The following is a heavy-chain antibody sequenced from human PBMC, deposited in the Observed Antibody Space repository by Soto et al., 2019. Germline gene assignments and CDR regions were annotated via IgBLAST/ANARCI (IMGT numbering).Heavy chain of an antibody. D-gene: IGHD1-26*01. CDR1: GGSMSSYY. CDR2: IYYSAST. CDR3: ARAWDGFFFYGMDV. V-gene: IGHV4-59*01. J-gene: IGHJ6*02. Sequence: SETLSLTCTVSGGSMSSYYWNWIRQSPGTGLQWIGYIYYSASTSYNPSLKSRVTISVVTSNNQFSLKLGSVTAADTAVYYCARAWDGFFFYGMDVWGRGTTVTVSS.